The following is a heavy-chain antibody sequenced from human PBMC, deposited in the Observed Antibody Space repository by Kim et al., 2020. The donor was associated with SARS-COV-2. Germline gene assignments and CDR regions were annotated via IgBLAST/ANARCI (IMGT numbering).Heavy chain of an antibody. CDR1: GYTFTSYY. J-gene: IGHJ6*02. V-gene: IGHV1-46*01. D-gene: IGHD4-4*01. CDR2: INPSGGST. Sequence: ASVKVSCKASGYTFTSYYMHWVRQAPGQGLEWMGIINPSGGSTSYAQKFQGRVTMTRDTSKSTVYMELSSLRSEDTAVYYCARDHTSNTQRGYYYYVMDVWGQGTTVPVSS. CDR3: ARDHTSNTQRGYYYYVMDV.